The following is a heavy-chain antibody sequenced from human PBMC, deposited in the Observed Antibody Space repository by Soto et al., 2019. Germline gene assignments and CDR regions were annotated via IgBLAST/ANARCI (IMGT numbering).Heavy chain of an antibody. D-gene: IGHD2-15*01. CDR3: ARCYLGDYYYGMDF. V-gene: IGHV5-10-1*01. Sequence: GESLKICCKGSGYSFTSYWISWVRQMPGKGLEWMGRIDPSDSYTNYSPSFQGHVTISADKSISTAYLQWSSLKVSDTAMYYCARCYLGDYYYGMDFWGQRTTDTVSS. CDR2: IDPSDSYT. J-gene: IGHJ6*02. CDR1: GYSFTSYW.